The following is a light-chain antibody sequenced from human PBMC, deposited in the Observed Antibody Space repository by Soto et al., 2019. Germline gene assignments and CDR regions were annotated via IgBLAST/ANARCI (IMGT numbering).Light chain of an antibody. J-gene: IGKJ5*01. Sequence: DIQLTQSPSLLSASLGDRVTITWRASHDISTYLAWYQQKPGKAPKLMIYEASTLQSGVPSRFSGSGYGTEFNLTISGLLPEDFATYHCQQLNTLPFTFGQGTRLEIK. CDR3: QQLNTLPFT. V-gene: IGKV1-9*01. CDR1: HDISTY. CDR2: EAS.